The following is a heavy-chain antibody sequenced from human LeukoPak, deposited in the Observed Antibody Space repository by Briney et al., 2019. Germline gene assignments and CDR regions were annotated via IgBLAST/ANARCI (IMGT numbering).Heavy chain of an antibody. Sequence: GGSLRLSCAASGFTFSSNPMHWVRQAPGKGLEWVAFISFDGSNKCFADSVKGRFTISRDNSKNTLFLQMSSLRAEDTAVYHCARGPSLKLFVNDAFDIWGQGTMVTVSS. D-gene: IGHD2-21*01. J-gene: IGHJ3*02. CDR1: GFTFSSNP. CDR3: ARGPSLKLFVNDAFDI. CDR2: ISFDGSNK. V-gene: IGHV3-30*04.